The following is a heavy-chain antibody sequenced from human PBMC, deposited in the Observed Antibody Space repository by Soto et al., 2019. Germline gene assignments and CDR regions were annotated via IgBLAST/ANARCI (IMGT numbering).Heavy chain of an antibody. J-gene: IGHJ3*02. CDR2: INNDGSST. Sequence: EVQLVESGGGLVQPGGSLRLSCVASGFTFSSNWMHWVRQAPGKGLVWVSRINNDGSSTRYADSVKGRFTISRDNAKNTLHLQVDSLRADATVVYYCARTFIPNFESWSYFHDAFHIWGQGTKVTVS. D-gene: IGHD3-10*01. CDR1: GFTFSSNW. CDR3: ARTFIPNFESWSYFHDAFHI. V-gene: IGHV3-74*01.